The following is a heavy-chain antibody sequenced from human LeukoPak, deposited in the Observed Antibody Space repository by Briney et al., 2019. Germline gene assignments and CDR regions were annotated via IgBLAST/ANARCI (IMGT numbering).Heavy chain of an antibody. V-gene: IGHV1-2*06. D-gene: IGHD6-19*01. J-gene: IGHJ4*02. CDR1: GYTFTGYY. Sequence: ASVKVSCKASGYTFTGYYMHWVRQAPGQGLEWVGRINPNSGGTNYAQKFQGRATMTRDTSISTAYMELSRLRSDDTAVYYCARDPPSFGSSGEVRGRDFDYWGQGTLVTVSS. CDR2: INPNSGGT. CDR3: ARDPPSFGSSGEVRGRDFDY.